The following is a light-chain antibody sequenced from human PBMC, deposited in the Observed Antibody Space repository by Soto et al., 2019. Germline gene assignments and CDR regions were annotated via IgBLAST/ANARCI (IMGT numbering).Light chain of an antibody. CDR1: QSVSSN. CDR2: GAS. Sequence: EIVMTQSPATLSVSPGERATLSCRASQSVSSNLAWYQQKPGQAPRLLIYGASTRATGIPARFGGSGSGTEFPLTISSLQSEDFAVYYCQQYNNWPPWTFGKGTKVEIK. J-gene: IGKJ1*01. V-gene: IGKV3-15*01. CDR3: QQYNNWPPWT.